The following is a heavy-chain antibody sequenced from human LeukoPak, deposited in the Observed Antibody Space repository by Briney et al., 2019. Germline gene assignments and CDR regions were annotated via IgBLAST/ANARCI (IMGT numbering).Heavy chain of an antibody. CDR3: ARDNCSGGSCYPDY. D-gene: IGHD2-15*01. V-gene: IGHV4-59*01. Sequence: PSETLSLTCTVSGGSISSYYWSWIRQPPGKGLEWIGYIYYSGSTNYNPSLKSRVTISVDTSKNQFSLKLSSVTAADTAAYYCARDNCSGGSCYPDYWGQGTLVTVSS. CDR1: GGSISSYY. J-gene: IGHJ4*02. CDR2: IYYSGST.